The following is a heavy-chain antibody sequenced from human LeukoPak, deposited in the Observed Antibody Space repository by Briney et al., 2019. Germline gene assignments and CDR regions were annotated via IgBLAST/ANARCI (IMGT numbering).Heavy chain of an antibody. Sequence: GGYLRLSCAASGFTFSTYGMHWVRQAPGKGLEWVAIIWYDGSNKYYADSVKGRFTISRDISKNTLHLQMNSLRADDTAVYYCAREESGSLDFWGQGTLVTVSS. CDR3: AREESGSLDF. J-gene: IGHJ4*02. V-gene: IGHV3-33*01. CDR2: IWYDGSNK. D-gene: IGHD1-26*01. CDR1: GFTFSTYG.